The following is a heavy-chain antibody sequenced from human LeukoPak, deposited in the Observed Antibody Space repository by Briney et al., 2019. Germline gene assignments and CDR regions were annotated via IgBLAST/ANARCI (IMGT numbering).Heavy chain of an antibody. J-gene: IGHJ4*02. CDR3: ARVIVIAAAGLVSGIDY. Sequence: GESLEISCKGSGYSFTSYWIGWVRQMPGKGLEGMGIIYPGDSDTRYSPSFQGQVTISADKSISTAYLQWSSLKASDTAMYYCARVIVIAAAGLVSGIDYWGQGTLVTVSS. CDR1: GYSFTSYW. CDR2: IYPGDSDT. V-gene: IGHV5-51*01. D-gene: IGHD6-13*01.